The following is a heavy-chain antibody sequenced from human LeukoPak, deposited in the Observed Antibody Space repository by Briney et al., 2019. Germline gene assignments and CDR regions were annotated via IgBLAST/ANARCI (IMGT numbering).Heavy chain of an antibody. V-gene: IGHV4-61*02. J-gene: IGHJ5*02. Sequence: PSETLSLTCTVSGDSISSGDYYWSWIRQPAGKGLEWIGRISSSGSTNYNPSLKSRVTISVDTSKNQFSLKLSSVTAADTAVYYCARVRYFDWLPKLNWFDPWGQGTLVTVSS. CDR2: ISSSGST. CDR3: ARVRYFDWLPKLNWFDP. D-gene: IGHD3-9*01. CDR1: GDSISSGDYY.